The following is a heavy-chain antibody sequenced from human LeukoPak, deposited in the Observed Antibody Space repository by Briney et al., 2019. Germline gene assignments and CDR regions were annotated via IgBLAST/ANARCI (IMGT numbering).Heavy chain of an antibody. J-gene: IGHJ5*02. CDR3: AKYPYYDFWSGYSKWFDP. V-gene: IGHV3-23*01. D-gene: IGHD3-3*01. CDR1: GFTFNNYA. Sequence: CGSLRLSCAASGFTFNNYAMSWVRQAPGKGLEWVSGISGSGGSTYYADSVKGRFTISRDNSKNMLYLQMNSLRAEDTAVYYCAKYPYYDFWSGYSKWFDPWGQGTLVTVSS. CDR2: ISGSGGST.